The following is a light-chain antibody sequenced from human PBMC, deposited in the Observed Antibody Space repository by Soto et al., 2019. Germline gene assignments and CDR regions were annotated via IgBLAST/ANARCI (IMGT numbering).Light chain of an antibody. V-gene: IGKV1-9*01. CDR3: QQLNGYPLT. Sequence: DIQLTQSPSLLSASVGDRVTITCRASQGISSNLAWYQQKPGKAPNLLIYVASTSQSGVPSRFSGSGSGTEFTLTISSLQPEDFATYYCQQLNGYPLTFGGGTKVEIK. CDR1: QGISSN. J-gene: IGKJ4*01. CDR2: VAS.